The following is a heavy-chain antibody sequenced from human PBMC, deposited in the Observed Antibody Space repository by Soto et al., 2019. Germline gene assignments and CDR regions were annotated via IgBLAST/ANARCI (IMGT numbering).Heavy chain of an antibody. CDR1: GYTFTGYY. CDR2: INPNSGGT. CDR3: ARGYYDILTPYYYFDY. V-gene: IGHV1-2*02. Sequence: ASVKVSCKASGYTFTGYYMHWVRQAPGQGLEWMGWINPNSGGTNYAQKFQGRVTMTRDTSISTAYMELSRLRSDDTAVYYCARGYYDILTPYYYFDYWGQGTLVTVS. J-gene: IGHJ4*02. D-gene: IGHD3-9*01.